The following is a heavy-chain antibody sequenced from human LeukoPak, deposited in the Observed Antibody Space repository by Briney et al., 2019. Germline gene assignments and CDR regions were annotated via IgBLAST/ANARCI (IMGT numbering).Heavy chain of an antibody. V-gene: IGHV3-23*01. CDR2: ISGSGGST. CDR1: GFTFSSYA. Sequence: GGSLRLSCAASGFTFSSYAMSWVRQAPGKGLEWVSAISGSGGSTYYADSVKGRFTISRDNSKNTLYLQMNSLRAEDTAVYYCAKDAPENFDWLLSRYYYYGMDVWGQGTTVIVSS. D-gene: IGHD3-9*01. CDR3: AKDAPENFDWLLSRYYYYGMDV. J-gene: IGHJ6*02.